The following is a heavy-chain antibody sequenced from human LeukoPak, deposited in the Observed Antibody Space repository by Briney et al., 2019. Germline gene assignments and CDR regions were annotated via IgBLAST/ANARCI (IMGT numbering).Heavy chain of an antibody. CDR3: ARAEDIVVVVAAGYYHGTDV. Sequence: GGSLRLSCAASGFTFSSYWMHWVRQAPGKGLVWVSRINSDGSSTSYADFVKGRFTISRDNAKNTLYLQMNSLRAEDTAVYYCARAEDIVVVVAAGYYHGTDVWGQGTTVTVSS. V-gene: IGHV3-74*01. CDR1: GFTFSSYW. J-gene: IGHJ6*02. CDR2: INSDGSST. D-gene: IGHD2-15*01.